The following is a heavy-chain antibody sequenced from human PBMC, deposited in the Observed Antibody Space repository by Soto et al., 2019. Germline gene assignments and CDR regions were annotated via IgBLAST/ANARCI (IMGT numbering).Heavy chain of an antibody. Sequence: SESLSLTCTGSGGSISSNYWSWIRQSAEKGLEWIGRIYFTGITNYNPSLKSRVNMSIDTSKNQFSLKLSSVTAADTAVYYCARDYYGSGSLFDYWGQGTLVTVSS. V-gene: IGHV4-4*07. CDR1: GGSISSNY. CDR2: IYFTGIT. J-gene: IGHJ4*02. CDR3: ARDYYGSGSLFDY. D-gene: IGHD3-10*01.